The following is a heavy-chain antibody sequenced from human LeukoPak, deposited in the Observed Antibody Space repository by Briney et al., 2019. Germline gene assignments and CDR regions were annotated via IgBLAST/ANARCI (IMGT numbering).Heavy chain of an antibody. Sequence: GASVKVSCKVSGYTLTELSMHWVRQAPGKGLEWMGGFDPEDGETIYAQKFQGRVTMTEDTSTDTAYMELSSLRSEGTAVYYCATDSDRRDGYNPLDYWGQGTLVTVSS. CDR3: ATDSDRRDGYNPLDY. V-gene: IGHV1-24*01. D-gene: IGHD5-24*01. J-gene: IGHJ4*02. CDR1: GYTLTELS. CDR2: FDPEDGET.